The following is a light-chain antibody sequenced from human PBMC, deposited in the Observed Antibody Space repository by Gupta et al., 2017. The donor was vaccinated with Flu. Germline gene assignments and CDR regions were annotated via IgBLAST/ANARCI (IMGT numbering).Light chain of an antibody. Sequence: DIQMTQSPSALSASIGDRVTITCRASQSISSRLNWYQQKPGKAPKLLIYDASSLQSAVPSRFYGGGSGTDFTLTIGSLQPEDFAAYFCQRTYTTPSTFGHGTKVDIK. CDR2: DAS. CDR1: QSISSR. CDR3: QRTYTTPST. J-gene: IGKJ3*01. V-gene: IGKV1-39*01.